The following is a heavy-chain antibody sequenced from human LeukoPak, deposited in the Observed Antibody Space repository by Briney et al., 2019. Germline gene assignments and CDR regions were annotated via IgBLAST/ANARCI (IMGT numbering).Heavy chain of an antibody. Sequence: ASVKVSCKASGYTFTGYYMHWVRQAPGQGLEWMGWINPNSGGTNYAQKFQGRVTMTRNTSISTAYMELRRLRSDDTAVYYCARDRWQQLDWFDPWGQGTLVTVSS. J-gene: IGHJ5*02. CDR3: ARDRWQQLDWFDP. CDR1: GYTFTGYY. CDR2: INPNSGGT. D-gene: IGHD6-13*01. V-gene: IGHV1-2*02.